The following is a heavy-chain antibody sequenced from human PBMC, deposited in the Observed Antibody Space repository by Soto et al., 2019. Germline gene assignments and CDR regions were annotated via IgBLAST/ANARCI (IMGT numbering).Heavy chain of an antibody. Sequence: SETLSLTCTVSGGSISSYYWSWIRQPPGKGLEWIGYIYYSGSTNYNPSPKSRVTISVDTSKNQFSLKLSSVTAADTAVYYCARGIAAADFGYWGQGTLVTVSS. CDR1: GGSISSYY. V-gene: IGHV4-59*01. J-gene: IGHJ4*02. D-gene: IGHD6-13*01. CDR2: IYYSGST. CDR3: ARGIAAADFGY.